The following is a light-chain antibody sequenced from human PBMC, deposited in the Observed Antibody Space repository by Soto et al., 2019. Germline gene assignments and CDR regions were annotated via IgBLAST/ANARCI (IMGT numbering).Light chain of an antibody. CDR2: DAS. CDR1: RDITDY. V-gene: IGKV1-33*01. Sequence: DTQMTQSPSSLSASVGDRVTITCQASRDITDYLNWYQQKPGKAPKLLIYDASNLETGVPSRFSGSGSGTDFTLTITSLQPEDIATYYCQQFDNVQLTFGGGTKVDI. J-gene: IGKJ4*01. CDR3: QQFDNVQLT.